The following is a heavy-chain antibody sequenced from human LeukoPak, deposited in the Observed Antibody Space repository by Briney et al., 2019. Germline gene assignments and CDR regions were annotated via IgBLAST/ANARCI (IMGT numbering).Heavy chain of an antibody. CDR1: GYSFTSYW. J-gene: IGHJ4*02. D-gene: IGHD6-13*01. CDR2: IYPGDSDT. Sequence: GESLKISCKGSGYSFTSYWIGWVRQMPGKGLEWMGIIYPGDSDTRYSPSFQGQVTISADKSISTAYLQWSSLKASDTAMHYCARSYSSSWYWWYFDYWGQGTLVTVSS. CDR3: ARSYSSSWYWWYFDY. V-gene: IGHV5-51*01.